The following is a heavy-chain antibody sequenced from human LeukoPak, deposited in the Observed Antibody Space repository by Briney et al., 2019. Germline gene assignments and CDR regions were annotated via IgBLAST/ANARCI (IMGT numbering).Heavy chain of an antibody. CDR3: ARRAHCSGGSCYSDMYNWFDP. CDR1: GYSFNTYW. Sequence: GESLKISCKGSGYSFNTYWIGWVRQMPGKGLEWMGIIYPGDSDTRYSPSFQGQVTISADKSISTAYLQWSSLKASDTAMYYCARRAHCSGGSCYSDMYNWFDPWGQGTLVTVSS. J-gene: IGHJ5*02. CDR2: IYPGDSDT. D-gene: IGHD2-15*01. V-gene: IGHV5-51*01.